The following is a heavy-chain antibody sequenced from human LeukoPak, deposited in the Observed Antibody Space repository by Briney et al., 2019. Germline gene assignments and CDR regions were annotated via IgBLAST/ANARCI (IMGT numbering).Heavy chain of an antibody. CDR3: AREEAWKKLQFDP. J-gene: IGHJ5*02. CDR2: IIPIFGTP. V-gene: IGHV1-69*01. D-gene: IGHD1-7*01. CDR1: GGTFSRYA. Sequence: SVKVSCKASGGTFSRYAISWVRQAPGQGLEWMGGIIPIFGTPNYAQKFQGRVTITADESTSTAYMELSSLRSEDTAVYYCAREEAWKKLQFDPWGQGTLVTVSS.